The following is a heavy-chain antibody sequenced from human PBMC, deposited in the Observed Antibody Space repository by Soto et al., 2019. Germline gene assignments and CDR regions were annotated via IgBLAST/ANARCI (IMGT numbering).Heavy chain of an antibody. CDR1: GYTFISSD. V-gene: IGHV1-18*04. Sequence: ASVKVSCKASGYTFISSDITWVRQAPGQGLEWMGWISAYNGNTNVPQNLQGRVILTTDTSTDTAYMELRSLRSDDTAMYYCARVRSPGHPPYNWFDPWGQGXLVTVSS. CDR2: ISAYNGNT. CDR3: ARVRSPGHPPYNWFDP. J-gene: IGHJ5*02.